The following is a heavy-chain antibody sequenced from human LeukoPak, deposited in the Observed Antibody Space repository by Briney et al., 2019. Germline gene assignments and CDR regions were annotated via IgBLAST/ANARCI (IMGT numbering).Heavy chain of an antibody. J-gene: IGHJ5*02. D-gene: IGHD3-22*01. V-gene: IGHV1-18*01. CDR2: ISAYNGNT. CDR3: ARDWYYYDSSGYYGDPNWFDP. Sequence: ASVKVSCKASGYTFTSYGISWVRQAPGQGLEWMRWISAYNGNTNYAQKLQGRVTMTTDTSTSTAYMELKSLRSDDTAVYYCARDWYYYDSSGYYGDPNWFDPWGQGTLVTVSS. CDR1: GYTFTSYG.